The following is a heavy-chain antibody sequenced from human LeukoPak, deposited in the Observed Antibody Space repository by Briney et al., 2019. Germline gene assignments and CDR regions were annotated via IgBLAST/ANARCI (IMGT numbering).Heavy chain of an antibody. Sequence: GGSLRLSCAASGFSFSSYWMTWVRQAPGKGLEWVANIKQDGSEKYYVDSVKGRFTISRDNAKNSLYLQMNSLRAEDTAVYYCARMVRDGYNYRSYYYYMDVWGKGTTVTISS. CDR1: GFSFSSYW. CDR3: ARMVRDGYNYRSYYYYMDV. J-gene: IGHJ6*03. CDR2: IKQDGSEK. D-gene: IGHD5-24*01. V-gene: IGHV3-7*01.